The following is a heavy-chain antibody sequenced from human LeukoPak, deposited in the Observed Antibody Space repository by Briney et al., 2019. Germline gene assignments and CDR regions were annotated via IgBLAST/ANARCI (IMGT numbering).Heavy chain of an antibody. Sequence: SETLSLTCAVYGGSFSGYYWSWIRHPPGKGLEWLGEINHSGSTNYNPSLKSRVTISVDTSKNQFSLKLSSVTAADTAVYYCARGHPRSTYYYDSSGRGDYWGQGTLVTVSS. CDR2: INHSGST. V-gene: IGHV4-34*01. CDR1: GGSFSGYY. J-gene: IGHJ4*02. CDR3: ARGHPRSTYYYDSSGRGDY. D-gene: IGHD3-22*01.